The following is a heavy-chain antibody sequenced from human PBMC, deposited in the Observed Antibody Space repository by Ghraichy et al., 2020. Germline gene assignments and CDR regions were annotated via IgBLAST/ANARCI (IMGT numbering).Heavy chain of an antibody. CDR1: GGSVSSGSYY. D-gene: IGHD6-6*01. Sequence: SETLSLTCTVSGGSVSSGSYYWSWIRQPPGKGLEWIGYIYYSGSTNYNPSLKSRVTISVDTSKNQFSLKMNSVTAADTAVYYCARDSSQYYFDYWGQGALVTGSS. V-gene: IGHV4-61*01. J-gene: IGHJ4*02. CDR2: IYYSGST. CDR3: ARDSSQYYFDY.